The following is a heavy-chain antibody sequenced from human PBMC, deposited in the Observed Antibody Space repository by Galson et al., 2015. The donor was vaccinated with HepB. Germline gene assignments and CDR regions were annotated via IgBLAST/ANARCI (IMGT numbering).Heavy chain of an antibody. CDR1: GFTFSNAW. J-gene: IGHJ6*04. CDR2: IKSKTDGGTT. V-gene: IGHV3-15*01. D-gene: IGHD3-3*01. CDR3: ALLRYDFAGV. Sequence: SLRLSCAASGFTFSNAWMSWVRQAPGKGLEWVGRIKSKTDGGTTDYAAPVKGRFTISRDDSKNTLYLQMNSLKTEDTAVYYCALLRYDFAGVWGKGTTVTVSS.